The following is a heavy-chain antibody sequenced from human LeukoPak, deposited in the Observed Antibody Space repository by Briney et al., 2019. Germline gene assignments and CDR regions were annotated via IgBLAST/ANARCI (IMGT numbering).Heavy chain of an antibody. D-gene: IGHD3-10*01. J-gene: IGHJ5*02. CDR1: GFTFDDYA. CDR3: AKSPGVNSAPFNP. Sequence: GRSLRLSCAASGFTFDDYAMHWVRQAPGKGLEWVSGISWNSGSIGYADSVKGRFTISRDNAKNSLYLQMNSLRAEDMALYYCAKSPGVNSAPFNPWGRGTLVTVSS. CDR2: ISWNSGSI. V-gene: IGHV3-9*03.